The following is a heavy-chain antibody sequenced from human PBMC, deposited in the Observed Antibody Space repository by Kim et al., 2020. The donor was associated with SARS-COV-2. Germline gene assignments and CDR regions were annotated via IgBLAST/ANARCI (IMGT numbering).Heavy chain of an antibody. Sequence: GGSLRLSCAASGFTFSSYAMHWVRQAPGKGLEWVAVISYDGTNKYYADSVKGRFTISGDNSKNTLYLQMNSLRAEDTAVYYCARGGVRLLTSVDYWGQGTLVTVSS. CDR3: ARGGVRLLTSVDY. CDR1: GFTFSSYA. J-gene: IGHJ4*02. D-gene: IGHD2-15*01. V-gene: IGHV3-30*04. CDR2: ISYDGTNK.